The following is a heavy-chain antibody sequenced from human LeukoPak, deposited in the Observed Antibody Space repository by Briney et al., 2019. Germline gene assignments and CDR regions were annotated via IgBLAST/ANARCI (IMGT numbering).Heavy chain of an antibody. Sequence: GESLKISCKGSGYSFTSYWISWVRQMPGKGLEWMGRIDPSDSYTNYSPSFQGHATISADKSISTAYLQWSSLKASDTAMYYCASSQGPDAFDIWGQGTMVTVSS. CDR1: GYSFTSYW. V-gene: IGHV5-10-1*01. CDR2: IDPSDSYT. J-gene: IGHJ3*02. CDR3: ASSQGPDAFDI.